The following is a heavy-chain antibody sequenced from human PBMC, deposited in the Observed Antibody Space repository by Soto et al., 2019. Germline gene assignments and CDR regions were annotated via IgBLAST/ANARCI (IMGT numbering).Heavy chain of an antibody. J-gene: IGHJ4*02. CDR3: AKAGRDFWSGRSFFDY. CDR1: GFSFSSHV. Sequence: HPGGSLRLSCAASGFSFSSHVMHWVRQAPGKGLEWVAFISDDGSNIYYGDSVKGRFTISRDNSKNTLYLQMNSLRAEDTAVYYCAKAGRDFWSGRSFFDYWGQGTQVTVSS. CDR2: ISDDGSNI. V-gene: IGHV3-30*18. D-gene: IGHD3-3*01.